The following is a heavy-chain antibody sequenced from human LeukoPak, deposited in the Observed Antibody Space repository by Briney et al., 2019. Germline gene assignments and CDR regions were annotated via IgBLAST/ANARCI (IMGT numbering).Heavy chain of an antibody. D-gene: IGHD2-15*01. V-gene: IGHV4-59*01. J-gene: IGHJ4*02. CDR1: GGSISSYY. CDR2: IYYSGST. Sequence: SETLSLTCTGSGGSISSYYWSWIRQPPGKGLEWIGYIYYSGSTNYNPSLKSRVTISVDTSKNQFSLKLRSVTAADTAVYYCARVTGYVIEDNFDYWGQGTLITVSS. CDR3: ARVTGYVIEDNFDY.